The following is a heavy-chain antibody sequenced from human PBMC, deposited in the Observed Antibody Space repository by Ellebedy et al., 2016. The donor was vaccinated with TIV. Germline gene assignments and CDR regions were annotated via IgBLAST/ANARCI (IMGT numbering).Heavy chain of an antibody. CDR1: GVSMNGHF. CDR2: IYYSGKT. V-gene: IGHV4-59*11. Sequence: GSLRLSCSVSGVSMNGHFWTWIRQAPGKPLEWLAYIYYSGKTDYNPSLEGRATVSVDTSERHFSLKLRSVTTADTAVYFCAKNDRYFDFWGQGIQVTVSP. D-gene: IGHD3-22*01. CDR3: AKNDRYFDF. J-gene: IGHJ4*02.